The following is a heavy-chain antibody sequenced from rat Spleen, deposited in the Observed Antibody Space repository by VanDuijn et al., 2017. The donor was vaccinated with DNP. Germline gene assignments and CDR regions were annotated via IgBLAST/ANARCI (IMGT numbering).Heavy chain of an antibody. J-gene: IGHJ1*01. CDR3: TRGSGPRYWYFDF. Sequence: EVQLVESGGDLVQPGRSLTLSCVASGFTFNNYWMAWIRQVPGKGLEWVASITRSGGSPFYPDSVKDRFTISRDNAKNTLYLQMSSLRSEDTATYYCTRGSGPRYWYFDFWGPGTMVTVSS. V-gene: IGHV5-31*01. CDR1: GFTFNNYW. CDR2: ITRSGGSP. D-gene: IGHD3-1*01.